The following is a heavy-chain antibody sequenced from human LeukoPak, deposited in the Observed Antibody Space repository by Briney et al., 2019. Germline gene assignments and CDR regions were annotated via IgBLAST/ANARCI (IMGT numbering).Heavy chain of an antibody. CDR2: ISSSSSTI. V-gene: IGHV3-48*01. Sequence: PGGSLRLSCAASGFPFSSYSMNWVRQAPGKGLEWVSYISSSSSTIYYADSVKGRFTISRDNAKNSLYLQMDSLRAEDTAVYYCARAGRITYDAFDIWGQGTMVTVSS. D-gene: IGHD1-14*01. CDR3: ARAGRITYDAFDI. J-gene: IGHJ3*02. CDR1: GFPFSSYS.